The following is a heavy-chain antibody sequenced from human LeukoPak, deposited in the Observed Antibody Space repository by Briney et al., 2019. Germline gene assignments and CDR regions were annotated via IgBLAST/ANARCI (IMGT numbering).Heavy chain of an antibody. D-gene: IGHD3-22*01. CDR2: INHSGST. V-gene: IGHV4-34*01. CDR1: GGSFSGYY. J-gene: IGHJ4*02. CDR3: ARGTMNRGIYHYFDY. Sequence: SETLSLTCAVYGGSFSGYYWSWIRQPPGKGLEWIGEINHSGSTNYNPSLKSRVTIPVDTSKNQFSLKLSSVTAADTAVYYCARGTMNRGIYHYFDYWGQGTLVTVSS.